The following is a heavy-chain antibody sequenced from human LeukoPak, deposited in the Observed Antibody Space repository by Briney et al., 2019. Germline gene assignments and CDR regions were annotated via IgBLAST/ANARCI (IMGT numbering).Heavy chain of an antibody. Sequence: KHGESLKISCKGSGYNFNTYWVAWVRQLPGKGLEWMGIIYPGDSDTRYSPSFQGQVTISADKSISTAYLQWSSLKASDTAMYYCARQKETYYDTACAFDIWGQGTMVTVSS. V-gene: IGHV5-51*01. J-gene: IGHJ3*02. D-gene: IGHD3-22*01. CDR3: ARQKETYYDTACAFDI. CDR2: IYPGDSDT. CDR1: GYNFNTYW.